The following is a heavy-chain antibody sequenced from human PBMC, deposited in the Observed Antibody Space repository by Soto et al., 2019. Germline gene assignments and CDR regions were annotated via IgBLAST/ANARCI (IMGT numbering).Heavy chain of an antibody. V-gene: IGHV3-23*01. CDR2: ISGSGGRT. CDR3: AKGLYSRGWYFDS. J-gene: IGHJ4*02. CDR1: GFTFSRYA. Sequence: EVQLLESGGGLVQPGGFLRLSCAASGFTFSRYAMSGVRQAPGKGLEWVSGISGSGGRTYYSDSVKGRFTIYRDNSKNTLYQQMNGLRAEDTAVYDCAKGLYSRGWYFDSWGQGTLVTVSS. D-gene: IGHD6-19*01.